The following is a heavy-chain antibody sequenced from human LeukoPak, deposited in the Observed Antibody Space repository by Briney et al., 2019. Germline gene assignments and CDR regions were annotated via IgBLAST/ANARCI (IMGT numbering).Heavy chain of an antibody. Sequence: GGSLRLSCAASGFTFSDYYMSWVRQAPGKGLEWVANIKQDGSEKYYVDSVKGRFTISRDNAKNSLYLQMNSLRAEDTAVYYCARGLRGPAGPHTVYYYYMDVWGKGTTVTVSS. D-gene: IGHD2-2*01. CDR2: IKQDGSEK. J-gene: IGHJ6*03. CDR1: GFTFSDYY. V-gene: IGHV3-7*01. CDR3: ARGLRGPAGPHTVYYYYMDV.